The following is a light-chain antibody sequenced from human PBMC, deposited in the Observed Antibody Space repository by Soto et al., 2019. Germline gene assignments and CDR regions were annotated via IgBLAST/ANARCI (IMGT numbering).Light chain of an antibody. CDR1: SSDVGGYKY. V-gene: IGLV2-14*01. Sequence: QSALTQPASVSGSPGQSITISCTGTSSDVGGYKYVSWYQQHPDKAPKLIIYDVTNRPSGISNRFPGSKSGNTASLTISGLQAEDEADYYCSSYTSSSSYVFGTGTKVPVL. J-gene: IGLJ1*01. CDR3: SSYTSSSSYV. CDR2: DVT.